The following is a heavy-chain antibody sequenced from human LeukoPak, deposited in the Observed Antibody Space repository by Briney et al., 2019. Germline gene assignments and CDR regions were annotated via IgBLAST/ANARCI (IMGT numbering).Heavy chain of an antibody. D-gene: IGHD3-16*02. CDR3: ARSGYDYVWGSYRYGYYYMDV. V-gene: IGHV4-39*07. Sequence: SETLSLTCTVSGGSIGSSNYYWSWIRQPPGKGLEWIGEINHSGSTNYNPSLKSRVTISVDTSKNQFSLKLSSVTAADTAVYYCARSGYDYVWGSYRYGYYYMDVWGKGTTVTISS. CDR2: INHSGST. J-gene: IGHJ6*03. CDR1: GGSIGSSNYY.